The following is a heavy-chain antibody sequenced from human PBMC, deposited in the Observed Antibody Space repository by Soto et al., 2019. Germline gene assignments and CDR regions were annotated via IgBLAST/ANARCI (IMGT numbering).Heavy chain of an antibody. CDR3: AAGLNYGMLYYFDY. Sequence: KASETLSLTCIVSGSSISSSGYYWGWIRQPPGKGLEWIASMYYNVGTYYNPSLKSRVTISVDTSKNQFSLRLSSVTAADTAVYYCAAGLNYGMLYYFDYWGQGTLVTVSS. V-gene: IGHV4-39*07. CDR1: GSSISSSGYY. CDR2: MYYNVGT. J-gene: IGHJ4*02. D-gene: IGHD1-7*01.